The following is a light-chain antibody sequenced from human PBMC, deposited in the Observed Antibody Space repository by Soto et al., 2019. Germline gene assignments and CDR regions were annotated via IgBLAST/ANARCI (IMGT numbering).Light chain of an antibody. Sequence: EIVLTQSPGTLSLSPGERATLSCRASQSVSSSYLAWYQQKPGQAPRLLIYGASSRATGIPDRFSGSGSGTDFTLTISRLEPEDFGVYYCHQRQSWPRTFGQGTKVDIK. V-gene: IGKV3-20*01. CDR3: HQRQSWPRT. CDR1: QSVSSSY. J-gene: IGKJ1*01. CDR2: GAS.